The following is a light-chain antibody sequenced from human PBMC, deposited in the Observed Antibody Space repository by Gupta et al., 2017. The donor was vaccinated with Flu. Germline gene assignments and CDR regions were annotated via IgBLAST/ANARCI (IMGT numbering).Light chain of an antibody. Sequence: DVVLTQSPLSLSVRLVPPASLPCRSSESLEYTNGNTYLSWFHQRPGQSPRRLIYNVFNRDSGVPDRFSGSGSGTEFTLRISRVEAEDTGLYYCMQGTHGPPITFGGGTKVEIK. CDR3: MQGTHGPPIT. J-gene: IGKJ4*01. CDR1: ESLEYTNGNTY. CDR2: NVF. V-gene: IGKV2-30*01.